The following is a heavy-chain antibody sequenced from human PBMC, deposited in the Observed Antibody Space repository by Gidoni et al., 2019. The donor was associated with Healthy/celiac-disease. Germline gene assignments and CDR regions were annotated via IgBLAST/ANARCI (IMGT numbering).Heavy chain of an antibody. Sequence: EVQLGGTGGGVVQPGGTRRRSWAASGFTFSSYWMHWVRHAPGKGLGWVSRIKSDGRTTRSADSVKCRFTISRDNAQCTLYLPMNSLRAEVSAVYYCARGAGTTSYALDYWGQGTLFPVSS. CDR3: ARGAGTTSYALDY. J-gene: IGHJ4*02. D-gene: IGHD1-7*01. V-gene: IGHV3-74*01. CDR1: GFTFSSYW. CDR2: IKSDGRTT.